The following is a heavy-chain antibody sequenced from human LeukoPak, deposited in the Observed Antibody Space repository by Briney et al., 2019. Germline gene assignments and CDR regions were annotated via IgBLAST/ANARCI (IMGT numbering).Heavy chain of an antibody. V-gene: IGHV4-30-4*01. CDR2: IYYSGST. D-gene: IGHD2-2*01. Sequence: PSQTLSLTCTVSGGSISSGDYYWSWIRQPPGKGLEWIGYIYYSGSTYYNPSLKSRVTISVDTSKNQFSLKLSSVTAADAAVYYCARPPVVPAAASPGWFDPWGQGTLVTVSS. CDR3: ARPPVVPAAASPGWFDP. CDR1: GGSISSGDYY. J-gene: IGHJ5*02.